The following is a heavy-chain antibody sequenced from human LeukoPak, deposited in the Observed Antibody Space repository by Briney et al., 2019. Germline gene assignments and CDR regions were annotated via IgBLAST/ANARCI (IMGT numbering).Heavy chain of an antibody. CDR3: ARAGVSYWDYHMDV. CDR2: IHPRDSDT. Sequence: GESLKISCKASGYSFTTHWIGWVRQMPGKGLEWMGIIHPRDSDTRYSPSFQGQVTISADKSISTAYLQWSSLKASDSAIYYCARAGVSYWDYHMDVWGQGTLVTVSS. CDR1: GYSFTTHW. V-gene: IGHV5-51*01. J-gene: IGHJ4*02. D-gene: IGHD1-26*01.